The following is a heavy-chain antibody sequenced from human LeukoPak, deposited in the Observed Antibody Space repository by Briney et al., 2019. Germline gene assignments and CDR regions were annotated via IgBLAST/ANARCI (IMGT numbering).Heavy chain of an antibody. CDR2: IWYDGSNK. Sequence: GGSLRLSCAASGFTFSGYGMHWVRQAPGKGLEWVAVIWYDGSNKYYADSVKGRFTISRDNSKNTLYLQMNSLRPEDTAVYYCAKGDCSSGTCSPFDYWGQGTLVTVSS. V-gene: IGHV3-30*02. CDR3: AKGDCSSGTCSPFDY. CDR1: GFTFSGYG. J-gene: IGHJ4*02. D-gene: IGHD2-15*01.